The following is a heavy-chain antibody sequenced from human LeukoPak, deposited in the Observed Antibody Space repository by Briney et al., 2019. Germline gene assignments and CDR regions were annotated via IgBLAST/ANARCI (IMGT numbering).Heavy chain of an antibody. J-gene: IGHJ3*02. CDR3: ARVNGGDAFDI. CDR2: IHYGGRA. D-gene: IGHD3-10*01. CDR1: GDSISGSGHF. Sequence: PSETLSLTCTVSGDSISGSGHFWGWIRQPPGKVLEWIGSIHYGGRASYFPSLESRVTISVDTSKNQFSLKVTSLTAADTAVYYCARVNGGDAFDIWGQGKMVTVSS. V-gene: IGHV4-39*01.